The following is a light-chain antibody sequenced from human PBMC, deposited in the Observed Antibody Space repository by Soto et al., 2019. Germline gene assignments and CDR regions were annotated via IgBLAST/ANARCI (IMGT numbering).Light chain of an antibody. CDR3: QQFNTYPIT. CDR1: QDIRGA. V-gene: IGKV1-13*02. J-gene: IGKJ5*01. CDR2: DVS. Sequence: AIQLTQSPSSLSASVGDRVTITCRASQDIRGALAWYQQKPGKPPKLLIFDVSSLQSGVPSRFSGSGSGTDFTLTISSLQPEDFATYYCQQFNTYPITFGQGTRREIK.